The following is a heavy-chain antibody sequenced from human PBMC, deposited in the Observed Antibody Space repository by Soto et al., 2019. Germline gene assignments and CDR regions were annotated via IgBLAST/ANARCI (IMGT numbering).Heavy chain of an antibody. D-gene: IGHD3-22*01. CDR1: GGTFSSYA. CDR3: ARGYYYDSSGYSTHFDY. CDR2: IIPIFGTA. J-gene: IGHJ4*02. V-gene: IGHV1-69*13. Sequence: VASVKVSCKASGGTFSSYAISWVRQPPGQGLEWMGGIIPIFGTANYAQKFQGRVTITADESTSTAYMELSSLRSEDTAVYYCARGYYYDSSGYSTHFDYWGQGTLVTVSS.